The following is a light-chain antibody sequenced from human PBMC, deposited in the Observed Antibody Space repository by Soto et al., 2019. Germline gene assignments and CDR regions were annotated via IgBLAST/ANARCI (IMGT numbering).Light chain of an antibody. CDR3: QVWDSSSDHVV. J-gene: IGLJ2*01. Sequence: SYELPRPRSVSVSPGTTAKLTCGGNNIGSKSVHWYQQKPGQAPVLVIYYDSDRPSGIPERFSGSNSGNTATLTISRVEAGDEADYYCQVWDSSSDHVVFGGGTQLTVL. V-gene: IGLV3-21*04. CDR2: YDS. CDR1: NIGSKS.